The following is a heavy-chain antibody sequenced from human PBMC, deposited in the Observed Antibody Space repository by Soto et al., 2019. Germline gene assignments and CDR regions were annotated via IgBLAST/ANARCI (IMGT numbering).Heavy chain of an antibody. CDR2: KYYRSKWYS. Sequence: QVQLQQSGPGLVKPSQTLSLTCSISGDSVSSNSASWSWVRQSPSRGLEWLGRKYYRSKWYSDYAVSVRRRIIINPDESTNQFSQHLNSVTPEDTAVYYCGRTTLEAGHFDYWGQGTLVTVSS. J-gene: IGHJ4*02. CDR1: GDSVSSNSAS. D-gene: IGHD6-13*01. CDR3: GRTTLEAGHFDY. V-gene: IGHV6-1*01.